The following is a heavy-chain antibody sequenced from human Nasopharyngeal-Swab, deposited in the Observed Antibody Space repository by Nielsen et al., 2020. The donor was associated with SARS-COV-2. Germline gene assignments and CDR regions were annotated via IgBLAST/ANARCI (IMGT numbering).Heavy chain of an antibody. Sequence: GGSLRISCAASGFTFSSYGMHWVRQAPGKGLEWVAIISYDGSNKYYADSLKGRFTISRDNSKNTLYLQMNSLRAEDTAVYYCAKDMAITMLRGVIAYWGQGTLVTVSS. CDR1: GFTFSSYG. CDR2: ISYDGSNK. J-gene: IGHJ4*02. D-gene: IGHD3-10*01. CDR3: AKDMAITMLRGVIAY. V-gene: IGHV3-30*18.